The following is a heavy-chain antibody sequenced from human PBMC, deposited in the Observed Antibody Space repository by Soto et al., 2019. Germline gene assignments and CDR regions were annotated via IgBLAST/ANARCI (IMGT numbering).Heavy chain of an antibody. J-gene: IGHJ4*02. Sequence: ASVKVSCKASGYTFTSYAMHWVRQAPGQRLEWMGWINAGNGNTKYSQKFQGRVTITRDTSASTAYMELSSLRSEDTAVYYCARGTGDYIWGSYRPYFDYWGQGTRVNVS. D-gene: IGHD3-16*02. V-gene: IGHV1-3*01. CDR1: GYTFTSYA. CDR2: INAGNGNT. CDR3: ARGTGDYIWGSYRPYFDY.